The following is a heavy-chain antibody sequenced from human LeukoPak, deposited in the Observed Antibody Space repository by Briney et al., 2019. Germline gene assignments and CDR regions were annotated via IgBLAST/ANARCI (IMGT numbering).Heavy chain of an antibody. CDR2: ISSSGSTI. CDR1: GFTFSSYA. V-gene: IGHV3-48*03. D-gene: IGHD3-9*01. J-gene: IGHJ4*02. CDR3: ARGRIRYFDWLLPPPYFDY. Sequence: GGSLRLSCAASGFTFSSYAMSWVRQAPGKGLEWVSYISSSGSTIYYADSVKGRFTISRDNAKNSLYLQMNSLRAEDTAVYYCARGRIRYFDWLLPPPYFDYWGQGTLVTVSS.